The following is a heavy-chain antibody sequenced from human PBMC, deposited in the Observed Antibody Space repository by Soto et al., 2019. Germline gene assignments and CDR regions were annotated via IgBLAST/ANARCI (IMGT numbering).Heavy chain of an antibody. V-gene: IGHV1-69*12. CDR1: GGTFSSYA. J-gene: IGHJ4*02. Sequence: QVQLVQSGAEVKKPGSSVKVSCKASGGTFSSYAISWVRQAPGQGLEWMGGIIPIFGTANYAQKFQGRVTITADESTSTAYMELSSLRSEDTAVYYCARDVYYYDSIGYYYYFDYWGQGTLVTVSS. CDR2: IIPIFGTA. CDR3: ARDVYYYDSIGYYYYFDY. D-gene: IGHD3-22*01.